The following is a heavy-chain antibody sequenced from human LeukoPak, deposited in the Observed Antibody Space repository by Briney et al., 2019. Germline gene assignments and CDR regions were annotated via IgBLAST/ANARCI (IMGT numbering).Heavy chain of an antibody. CDR1: GGSISSGVYY. J-gene: IGHJ6*02. D-gene: IGHD5-18*01. Sequence: ASETLSLTCTVSGGSISSGVYYWSWIRQLPGKGLEWIGYIFYSDITYYNPALESRVTISVDTSKDQFSLKVNSVTAADTAVYYCARDSYTSGAYGMDVWGQGTTVTVSS. CDR2: IFYSDIT. V-gene: IGHV4-31*03. CDR3: ARDSYTSGAYGMDV.